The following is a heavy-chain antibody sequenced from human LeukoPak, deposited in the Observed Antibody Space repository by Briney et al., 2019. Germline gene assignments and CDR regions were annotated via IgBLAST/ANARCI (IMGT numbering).Heavy chain of an antibody. V-gene: IGHV3-30*18. Sequence: GRSLRLSCAASGFTFSAYGIHWFRQAPGKGLEWVGVVSSDGSSKFSADSVNGRFTIHRGNSKNTLFLQMNSLRPEDRAVYDCAKDQIGWARGYSSAPLDYWGQGTQVTVSS. CDR1: GFTFSAYG. D-gene: IGHD6-19*01. CDR2: VSSDGSSK. CDR3: AKDQIGWARGYSSAPLDY. J-gene: IGHJ4*02.